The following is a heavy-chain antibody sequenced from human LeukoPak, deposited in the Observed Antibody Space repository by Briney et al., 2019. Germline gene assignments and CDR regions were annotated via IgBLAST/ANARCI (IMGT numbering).Heavy chain of an antibody. CDR3: ARPKWDYYGSGSFSHAFDI. V-gene: IGHV4-39*01. CDR1: GGSISSSSYY. J-gene: IGHJ3*02. CDR2: IYYSGST. D-gene: IGHD3-10*01. Sequence: SQTLSLTCTVSGGSISSSSYYWGWIRQPPGKGLEWIGSIYYSGSTYYNPSLKSRVTISVDTSKNQFSLKLSSVTAADTAVYYCARPKWDYYGSGSFSHAFDIWGQGTMVTVSS.